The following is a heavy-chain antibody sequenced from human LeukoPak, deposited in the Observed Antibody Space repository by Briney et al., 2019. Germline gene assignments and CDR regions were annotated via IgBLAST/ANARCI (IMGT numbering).Heavy chain of an antibody. Sequence: SETLSLTCTVSGGSISSGSYYWSWIRQPAGKGLEWIGRIYTSGSTNYNPSLKSRVTISVDTSKNQFSLKLSSVTAADTAVYYCARESRGDLYYYYYYMDVWGKGPRSPSP. CDR1: GGSISSGSYY. J-gene: IGHJ6*03. D-gene: IGHD4-17*01. V-gene: IGHV4-61*02. CDR2: IYTSGST. CDR3: ARESRGDLYYYYYYMDV.